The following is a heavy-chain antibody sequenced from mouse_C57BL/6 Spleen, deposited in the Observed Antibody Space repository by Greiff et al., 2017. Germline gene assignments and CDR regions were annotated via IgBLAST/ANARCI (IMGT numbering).Heavy chain of an antibody. CDR3: ARHDYDVAYYNAMDY. CDR2: ISSGGSYT. CDR1: GFTFSSYG. Sequence: EVKLVESGGDLVKPGGSLKLSCAASGFTFSSYGMSWVRQTPDKRLEGVATISSGGSYTSYPDSVKGRFTISREHAKNSLYLQMSSLKSEFTAMYYCARHDYDVAYYNAMDYWGQGTSVTVSS. J-gene: IGHJ4*01. D-gene: IGHD2-4*01. V-gene: IGHV5-6*01.